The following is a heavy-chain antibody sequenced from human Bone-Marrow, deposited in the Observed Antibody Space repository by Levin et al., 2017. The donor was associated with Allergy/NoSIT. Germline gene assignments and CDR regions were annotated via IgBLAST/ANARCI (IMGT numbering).Heavy chain of an antibody. D-gene: IGHD5-12*01. CDR3: ARAYGGYEFFDY. J-gene: IGHJ4*02. V-gene: IGHV3-66*01. Sequence: PGGSLRLSCAASGFTFSTYFMAWVRQAPGKGLEWVSVIYNDGRTYYADSVKGRFTLSRDNSKNTLSLQMNSLRAEDTAVYHCARAYGGYEFFDYWGQGTLVTVSS. CDR1: GFTFSTYF. CDR2: IYNDGRT.